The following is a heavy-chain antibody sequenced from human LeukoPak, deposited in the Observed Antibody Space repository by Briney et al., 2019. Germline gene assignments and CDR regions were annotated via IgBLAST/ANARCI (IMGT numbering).Heavy chain of an antibody. J-gene: IGHJ4*02. CDR2: IVVSSGNT. Sequence: SVKVSCKASGFTFTSSAMQWVRQARGQRLEWIGWIVVSSGNTNYAQKFQERVTITRDMSTSTAYMELSSLRSEDTAVYYCAAAGLGASPFDYWGQGTLVTVSS. V-gene: IGHV1-58*02. CDR3: AAAGLGASPFDY. CDR1: GFTFTSSA. D-gene: IGHD1-26*01.